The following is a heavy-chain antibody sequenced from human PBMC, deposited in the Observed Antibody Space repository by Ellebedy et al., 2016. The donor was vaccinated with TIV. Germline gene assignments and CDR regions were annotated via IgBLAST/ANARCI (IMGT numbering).Heavy chain of an antibody. CDR1: GFTFSSYW. V-gene: IGHV4-34*01. CDR3: TRGTVALQPRKYFDS. Sequence: GSLRLSXAASGFTFSSYWMSWVRQAPGKGLEWIGEINHSGSTNYNPSLKSRVTISADTSKNQFSLKVTSMSAADTAVYYCTRGTVALQPRKYFDSWGQGTLVTVSS. D-gene: IGHD6-19*01. J-gene: IGHJ4*02. CDR2: INHSGST.